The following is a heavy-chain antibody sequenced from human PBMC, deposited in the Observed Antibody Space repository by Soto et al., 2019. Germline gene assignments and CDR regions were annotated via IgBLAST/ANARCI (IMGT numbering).Heavy chain of an antibody. CDR3: AKYGTLGAFDY. CDR2: ISSSSSTI. V-gene: IGHV3-48*01. CDR1: GFTFSTFN. J-gene: IGHJ4*02. D-gene: IGHD1-26*01. Sequence: GGSLRLSCAASGFTFSTFNMNWVRQAPGKGLEWVSYISSSSSTIYYADSVKGRFTISRDNAKNSLYLQMNSLRAEDTAVYYCAKYGTLGAFDYWGQGTLVTVSS.